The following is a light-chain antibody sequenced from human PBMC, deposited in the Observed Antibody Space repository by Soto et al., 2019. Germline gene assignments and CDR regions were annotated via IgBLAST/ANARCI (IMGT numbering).Light chain of an antibody. CDR2: DAS. J-gene: IGKJ4*01. Sequence: EIVLTQSPATLSLSPGERATLSCRASQSVSSSLAWYQQKLGQAPRLLIYDASNRATGIPARFSGSGSGTDFTLTISSLEPEDFAVYYCQQRSSWPTFGGGTKVEIK. V-gene: IGKV3-11*01. CDR1: QSVSSS. CDR3: QQRSSWPT.